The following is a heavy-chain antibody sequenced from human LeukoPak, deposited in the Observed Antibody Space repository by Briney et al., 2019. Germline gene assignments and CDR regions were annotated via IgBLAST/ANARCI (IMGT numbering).Heavy chain of an antibody. CDR3: ARSDGDFGDY. J-gene: IGHJ4*02. CDR1: GFTFDDYA. D-gene: IGHD2-21*01. Sequence: GGSLRLSCAASGFTFDDYAMHWVRQAPGKGLEWVSGISWNSGSIGYADSVKGRFTISRDNSKNTLYLQMNSLRAEDTAVYYCARSDGDFGDYWGQGTLVTVSS. V-gene: IGHV3-9*01. CDR2: ISWNSGSI.